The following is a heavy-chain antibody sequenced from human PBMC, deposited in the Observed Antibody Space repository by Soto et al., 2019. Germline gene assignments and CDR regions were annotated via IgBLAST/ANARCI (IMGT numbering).Heavy chain of an antibody. J-gene: IGHJ6*02. CDR1: GGSFSGYY. Sequence: QVQLQQWGAGLLKPSETLSLTCGVYGGSFSGYYWSWVRQPPGKGLEWSGAINQSGGTNYNPSLKSRVTISVDTSKNQFSLSLSSVTAADTAIYYCAKFKNSYYYGLDVWGPGTAVTVSS. CDR3: AKFKNSYYYGLDV. V-gene: IGHV4-34*01. CDR2: INQSGGT.